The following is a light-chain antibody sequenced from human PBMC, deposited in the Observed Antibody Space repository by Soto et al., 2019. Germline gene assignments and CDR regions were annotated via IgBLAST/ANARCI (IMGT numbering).Light chain of an antibody. Sequence: QLVLTQSPSASASLGAPVKLTCTLSSGHSSFAIAWHQQQPEKGPRYLMKINSDGSHTKGDGIPDRFSGSGSGAERYLTISSLQSEDEAEYYCQTWGTGIVFGGGTKLTVL. J-gene: IGLJ2*01. V-gene: IGLV4-69*01. CDR1: SGHSSFA. CDR2: INSDGSH. CDR3: QTWGTGIV.